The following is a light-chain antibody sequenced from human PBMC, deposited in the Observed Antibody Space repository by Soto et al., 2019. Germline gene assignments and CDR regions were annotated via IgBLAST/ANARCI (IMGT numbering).Light chain of an antibody. J-gene: IGLJ3*02. CDR2: SNN. CDR1: SSNIGSNT. Sequence: QSVLTQPPSASGTPGQRVTISCSGSSSNIGSNTVNWYQQLPGTAPKLLIYSNNQRPSGVPDRFSGSKSGTSASLAISGLQSEAEADYYCAAWDDSLSGWVFGGGTKLTVL. CDR3: AAWDDSLSGWV. V-gene: IGLV1-44*01.